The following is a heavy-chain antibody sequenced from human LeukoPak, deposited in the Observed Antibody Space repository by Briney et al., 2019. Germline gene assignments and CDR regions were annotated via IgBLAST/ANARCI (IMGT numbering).Heavy chain of an antibody. CDR1: GGTFSSYA. V-gene: IGHV1-69*13. Sequence: AAVQVSCKASGGTFSSYAISWVRQAPGQGLEWMGGIIPIFGTANYAQKFQGRVTITADESTSTAYMELSSLRSEDTAVYYCAREGYSYGYYYFDYWGQGTLVTVSS. D-gene: IGHD5-18*01. J-gene: IGHJ4*02. CDR2: IIPIFGTA. CDR3: AREGYSYGYYYFDY.